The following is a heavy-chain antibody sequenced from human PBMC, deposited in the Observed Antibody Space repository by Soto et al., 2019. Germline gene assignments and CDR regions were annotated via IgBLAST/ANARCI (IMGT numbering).Heavy chain of an antibody. CDR1: GGSISSYY. CDR3: ARQAIAAADKGAYYYYYGMDV. D-gene: IGHD6-13*01. J-gene: IGHJ6*02. Sequence: QVQLQESGPGLVKPSETLSLTCTVSGGSISSYYWSWIRQPPGKGLEWIGYIYYSGSTNYNPSLKSRGTISVDTSKNQFSLKLSYVTAADTAVYYCARQAIAAADKGAYYYYYGMDVWGQGTTVTVSS. CDR2: IYYSGST. V-gene: IGHV4-59*08.